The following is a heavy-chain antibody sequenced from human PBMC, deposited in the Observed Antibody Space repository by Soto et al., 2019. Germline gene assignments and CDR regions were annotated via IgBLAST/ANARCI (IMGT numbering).Heavy chain of an antibody. Sequence: GGSLRLSCAASGFTFSSYWMSWVRQAPGKGLEWVANIKQDGSEKYYVDSVKGRFTISRDNAKNSLYLQMNSLRAEDTAVYYCARALGIAVAGTVSIDYWGQGTLVTVSS. V-gene: IGHV3-7*01. CDR3: ARALGIAVAGTVSIDY. J-gene: IGHJ4*02. CDR2: IKQDGSEK. CDR1: GFTFSSYW. D-gene: IGHD6-19*01.